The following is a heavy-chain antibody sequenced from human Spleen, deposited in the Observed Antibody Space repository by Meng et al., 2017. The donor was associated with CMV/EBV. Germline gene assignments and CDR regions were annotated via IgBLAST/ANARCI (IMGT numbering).Heavy chain of an antibody. V-gene: IGHV4-4*02. CDR1: GGYIGSTEW. Sequence: AGSGGYIGSTEWRTWVRQPPGKGLQWIGEIYHNGGKYYNPSLKSRVTISVDKSKNQFSLKLSSVTAADTAVYYCARADSRGGDYFEYWGQGALVTVSS. J-gene: IGHJ4*02. D-gene: IGHD3-16*01. CDR2: IYHNGGK. CDR3: ARADSRGGDYFEY.